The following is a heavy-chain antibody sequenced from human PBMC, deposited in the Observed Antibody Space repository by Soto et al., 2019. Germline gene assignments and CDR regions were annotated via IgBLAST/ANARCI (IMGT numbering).Heavy chain of an antibody. J-gene: IGHJ4*02. Sequence: GASVKVSCKASGGTFTSYYMHWVRQAPGQGLEWMGIINPSGGSTSYAQKFQGRVTMTRDTSTSTVYMELSSLRSEDTAVYYCARDSPYCGGDCYSTLAIDYWGQGTLVTVSS. V-gene: IGHV1-46*01. CDR2: INPSGGST. CDR3: ARDSPYCGGDCYSTLAIDY. CDR1: GGTFTSYY. D-gene: IGHD2-21*02.